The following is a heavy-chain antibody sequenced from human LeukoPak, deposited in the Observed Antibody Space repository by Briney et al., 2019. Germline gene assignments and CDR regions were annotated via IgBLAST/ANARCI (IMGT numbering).Heavy chain of an antibody. CDR1: GFTLSGYW. CDR3: ARYVVASACFDS. Sequence: GGSLRLSCAASGFTLSGYWMHWVRQAPGEGLVWVSRMNSDGTITTYADSVRGRFTISRDNAKNTLYLQMSSLRAEDTAVYYCARYVVASACFDSWGQGTPVTVSS. J-gene: IGHJ4*02. CDR2: MNSDGTIT. V-gene: IGHV3-74*01. D-gene: IGHD2-21*01.